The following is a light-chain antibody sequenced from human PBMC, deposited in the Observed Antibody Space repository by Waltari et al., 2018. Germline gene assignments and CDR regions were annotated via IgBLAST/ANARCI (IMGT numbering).Light chain of an antibody. CDR2: EAI. Sequence: SYELTQPPSVSVSPGQTARITCSGDALSKKYAYWYQQKSGQAPVLVIYEAIKRPTGIPERFSGSSSGTTATLTISGAHVDDEADYYCYSTDFSGHDRVFGGGTKLTIL. CDR3: YSTDFSGHDRV. J-gene: IGLJ3*02. V-gene: IGLV3-10*01. CDR1: ALSKKY.